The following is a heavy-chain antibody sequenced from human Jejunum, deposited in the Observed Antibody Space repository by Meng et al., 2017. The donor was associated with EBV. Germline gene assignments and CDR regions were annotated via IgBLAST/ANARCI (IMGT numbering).Heavy chain of an antibody. CDR2: IDHSGRT. D-gene: IGHD2-8*02. V-gene: IGHV4-34*01. CDR1: GGSFSDYY. J-gene: IGHJ4*02. Sequence: QAQVQQWGAGPLRPSETLSLTCAVYGGSFSDYYWSWIHQPPGKGLEWIGEIDHSGRTNYNPSLKSRVTLSLLTSKDHFSLRLSSVTAADTAVYYCATFNCTVGTCSFDSWGQGTLVTVSS. CDR3: ATFNCTVGTCSFDS.